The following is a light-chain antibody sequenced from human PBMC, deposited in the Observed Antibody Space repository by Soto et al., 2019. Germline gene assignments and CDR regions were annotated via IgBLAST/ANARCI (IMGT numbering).Light chain of an antibody. J-gene: IGKJ2*01. Sequence: IVMTQSPATLSVSPGERATLSCRARQRVSRNLAWYQQKPGQPPRLLIYDASTQATCVPARFGGSGSGTEFTLTIRGLQSEDFAVYYCQQYGDWPPDTCGQGNKVEI. CDR3: QQYGDWPPDT. V-gene: IGKV3-15*01. CDR1: QRVSRN. CDR2: DAS.